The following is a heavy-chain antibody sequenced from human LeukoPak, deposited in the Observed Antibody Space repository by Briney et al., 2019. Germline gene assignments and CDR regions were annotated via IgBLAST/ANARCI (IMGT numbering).Heavy chain of an antibody. Sequence: PSETLSLTCAVYGGSFSGYYWSWIRQPPGKGLEWIGEINHSGSTNYNPSLKSRVTISVDTSKNQFSLKLSSVTAADTAVYYCARGQSSVAGTNWFDPWGQGTLVTVSS. J-gene: IGHJ5*02. V-gene: IGHV4-34*01. CDR1: GGSFSGYY. CDR2: INHSGST. CDR3: ARGQSSVAGTNWFDP. D-gene: IGHD6-19*01.